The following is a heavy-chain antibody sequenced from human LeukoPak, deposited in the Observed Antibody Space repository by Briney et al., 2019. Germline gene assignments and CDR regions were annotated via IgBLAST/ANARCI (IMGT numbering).Heavy chain of an antibody. Sequence: PGGSLRLSCAASGFTFRSNAMSWVRQAPGKGLEWVSAISGGGVNTHYADSVKARFTISRDNSKNTLYLQMNSLRAEDTAVYYCAKGALVNFDYWGQGTLVTVSS. CDR3: AKGALVNFDY. D-gene: IGHD2-8*02. CDR1: GFTFRSNA. CDR2: ISGGGVNT. V-gene: IGHV3-23*01. J-gene: IGHJ4*02.